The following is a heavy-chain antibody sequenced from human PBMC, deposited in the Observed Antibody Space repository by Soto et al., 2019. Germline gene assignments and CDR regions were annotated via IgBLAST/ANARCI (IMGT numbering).Heavy chain of an antibody. V-gene: IGHV3-30-3*01. D-gene: IGHD2-2*01. CDR2: VSFDGSNS. J-gene: IGHJ6*02. CDR1: GFTFSNYA. Sequence: QVQLVESGGGVVQPGRSLRLSCAASGFTFSNYAMHWVRQAPGKGLDWVAVVSFDGSNSYYADSVKGRFTISRDNSKNTLILQMNSLRPEHTAVYFCARPIVPAIQNHPYYYYGLDVWGQGTTVTVSS. CDR3: ARPIVPAIQNHPYYYYGLDV.